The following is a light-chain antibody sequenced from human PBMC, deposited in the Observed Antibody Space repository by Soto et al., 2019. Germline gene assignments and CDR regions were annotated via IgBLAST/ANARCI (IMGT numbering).Light chain of an antibody. CDR2: AAS. J-gene: IGKJ4*01. CDR3: QQSYSIPLT. V-gene: IGKV1-39*01. Sequence: DIQMTQSPSSLSASVVYRVGITCRASQSISSYLNWYQQKPGKAPKLLIYAASSLQSGVPSRFSGSGSGTDFTLTISSLQPEDFATYYCQQSYSIPLTFGGGTKVDIK. CDR1: QSISSY.